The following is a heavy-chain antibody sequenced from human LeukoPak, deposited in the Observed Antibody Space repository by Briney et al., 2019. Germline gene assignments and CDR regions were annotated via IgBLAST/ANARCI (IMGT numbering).Heavy chain of an antibody. CDR3: AGQTVGIYRPTPVVTPYYFYYMDV. Sequence: GESLKISCKGSGYSFTTYWIAWVRQMPGKGLEWTGIIYPGDSNTTYSPSFQGQVTISADMSISTAYLQWSSLKASDTAMYYCAGQTVGIYRPTPVVTPYYFYYMDVWGKGTTVTVSS. J-gene: IGHJ6*03. CDR1: GYSFTTYW. D-gene: IGHD4-23*01. CDR2: IYPGDSNT. V-gene: IGHV5-51*01.